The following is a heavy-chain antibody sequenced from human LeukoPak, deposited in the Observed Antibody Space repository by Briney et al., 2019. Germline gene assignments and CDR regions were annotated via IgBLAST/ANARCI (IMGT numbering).Heavy chain of an antibody. V-gene: IGHV3-33*01. CDR2: IWYDGSNK. J-gene: IGHJ4*02. CDR3: AREKDSSGSQDY. CDR1: GFTSSSYG. D-gene: IGHD3-22*01. Sequence: GGSLRLSCAASGFTSSSYGMHWVRQAPGKGLEWVAVIWYDGSNKYYADSVKGRFTISRDNSKNTLYLQMNSLRAEDTAVYYCAREKDSSGSQDYWGQGTLVTGSS.